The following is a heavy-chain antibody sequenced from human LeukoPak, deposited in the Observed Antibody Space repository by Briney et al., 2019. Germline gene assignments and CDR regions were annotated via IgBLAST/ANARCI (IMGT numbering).Heavy chain of an antibody. CDR3: ASQNYCGGDCYSVYFQH. Sequence: GESLKISCKGSGYSFTSYWIGWVRQMPRKGLEWMGIIYPGDSDTRYSPSFQGQVTISADKSISTAYLQWSSLKASDTAMYYCASQNYCGGDCYSVYFQHWGQGTLVTVSS. CDR1: GYSFTSYW. D-gene: IGHD2-21*02. J-gene: IGHJ1*01. V-gene: IGHV5-51*03. CDR2: IYPGDSDT.